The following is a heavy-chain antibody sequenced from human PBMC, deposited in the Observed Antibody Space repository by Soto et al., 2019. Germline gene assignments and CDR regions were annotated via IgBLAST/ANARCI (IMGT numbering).Heavy chain of an antibody. CDR2: IIPIFGTA. D-gene: IGHD3-10*01. CDR1: GGTFSSYA. Sequence: QVQLVQSGAEVKKPGSSVKVSCKASGGTFSSYAISWVRQAPGQGLEWMGGIIPIFGTANYAQKFQGRVTITADESTSTAYMELSSLRSEDTAVYYCARGNYYGSGSYYRHYFDYWGQGTLVTVSS. CDR3: ARGNYYGSGSYYRHYFDY. V-gene: IGHV1-69*01. J-gene: IGHJ4*02.